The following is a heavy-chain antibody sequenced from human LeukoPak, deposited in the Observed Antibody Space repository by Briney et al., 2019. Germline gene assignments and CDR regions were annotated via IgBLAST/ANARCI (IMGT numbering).Heavy chain of an antibody. J-gene: IGHJ6*02. CDR2: IIPIIGTA. CDR3: ARRARDDFWSGYFRSWYYYGMDV. CDR1: GGTFSSYA. D-gene: IGHD3-3*01. V-gene: IGHV1-69*13. Sequence: ASVKVSCKASGGTFSSYAISWVRQAPGQGLEWMGGIIPIIGTANYAQKFQGRVTITADESTSTAYMELSSLRSEDTAVYYCARRARDDFWSGYFRSWYYYGMDVWGQGTTVTVSS.